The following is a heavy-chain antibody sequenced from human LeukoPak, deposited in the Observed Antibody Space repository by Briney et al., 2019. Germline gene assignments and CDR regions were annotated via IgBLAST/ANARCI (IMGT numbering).Heavy chain of an antibody. Sequence: GGSLRLSCVTSGFAFGIHGMHRVRQAPGKGLEWVAVIWFDGSKKYYADSVRGRFTISRDNSKNTIYLQMNSLRVEDTALYYCAKDHSSGPSDYWGQGTLVTVSS. CDR3: AKDHSSGPSDY. V-gene: IGHV3-33*06. CDR1: GFAFGIHG. CDR2: IWFDGSKK. D-gene: IGHD3-22*01. J-gene: IGHJ4*02.